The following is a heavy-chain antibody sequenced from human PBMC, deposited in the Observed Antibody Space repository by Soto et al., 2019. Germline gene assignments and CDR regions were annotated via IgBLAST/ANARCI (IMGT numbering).Heavy chain of an antibody. CDR3: ARREIVGAISYFDY. J-gene: IGHJ4*02. V-gene: IGHV1-69*13. Sequence: GASVKVSCKDSGGTYSSYASSWVRQAPGRGLEWMGGIIPIFGTANYAQKFQGRVTITADESTSTAYMELSSLRSEDTAVYYCARREIVGAISYFDYWGQGTLVTVSS. CDR2: IIPIFGTA. D-gene: IGHD1-26*01. CDR1: GGTYSSYA.